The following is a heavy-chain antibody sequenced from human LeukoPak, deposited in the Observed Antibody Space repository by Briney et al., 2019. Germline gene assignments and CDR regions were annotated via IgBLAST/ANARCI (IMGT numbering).Heavy chain of an antibody. CDR2: IYHSGST. CDR1: GGSISSGGYS. J-gene: IGHJ3*02. D-gene: IGHD2-15*01. CDR3: ARAFQGGIRFDI. V-gene: IGHV4-30-2*01. Sequence: PSETLSLTCAVSGGSISSGGYSWSWIRQPPGKGLEWIGYIYHSGSTYYNPSLKSRVTISVDRSKNQFSLKLSSVTAADTAVYYCARAFQGGIRFDIWGQGTMVTVSS.